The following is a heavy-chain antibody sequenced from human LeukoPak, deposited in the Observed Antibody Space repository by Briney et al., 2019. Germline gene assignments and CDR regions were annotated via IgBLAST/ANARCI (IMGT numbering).Heavy chain of an antibody. V-gene: IGHV3-9*01. CDR2: ISWNSGSI. CDR3: ARSLYYDSSGYYYDGVDRWIDY. J-gene: IGHJ4*02. D-gene: IGHD3-22*01. Sequence: GGSLRLSFAASGFTFDDYAMHWVRQAPGKGLEWVSGISWNSGSIGYADSVKGRFTISRDNAKNSLYLQMNSLRAEDTALYYCARSLYYDSSGYYYDGVDRWIDYWGQGTLVTVSS. CDR1: GFTFDDYA.